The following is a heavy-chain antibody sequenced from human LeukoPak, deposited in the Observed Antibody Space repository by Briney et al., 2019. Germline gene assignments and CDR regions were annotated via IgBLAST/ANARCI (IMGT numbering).Heavy chain of an antibody. Sequence: PSETLSLTCTVSGGSISSYSWSWIRQPPGKGLEWIGYIYHSGSTYYNPSLKSRVTISVDRSKNQFSLKLSSVTAADTAVYYCARDSPAGIAYWGQGTLVTVSS. D-gene: IGHD2-2*02. J-gene: IGHJ4*02. V-gene: IGHV4-30-2*01. CDR3: ARDSPAGIAY. CDR2: IYHSGST. CDR1: GGSISSYS.